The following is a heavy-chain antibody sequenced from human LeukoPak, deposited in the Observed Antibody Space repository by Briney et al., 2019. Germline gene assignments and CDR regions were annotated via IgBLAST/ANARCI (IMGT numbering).Heavy chain of an antibody. Sequence: ASVKVSCKASGYTFTGYYMHWVRQAPGQGLEWMGRINPNSGGTNYAQKFQGRVTMTRDTSISTAYMELSRLRSDDTAVYHCARARRLDYSTPLTGWGQGTLVTVSS. J-gene: IGHJ4*02. D-gene: IGHD2-15*01. V-gene: IGHV1-2*06. CDR1: GYTFTGYY. CDR3: ARARRLDYSTPLTG. CDR2: INPNSGGT.